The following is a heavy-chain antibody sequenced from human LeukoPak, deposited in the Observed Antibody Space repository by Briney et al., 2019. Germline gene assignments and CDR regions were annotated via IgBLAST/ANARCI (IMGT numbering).Heavy chain of an antibody. Sequence: SRTLSLTCTVSGGSISSGGYYWSWIRQHPGKGLEWIGYIYYSGSTYYNPSLKSRVTISVDTSKNQFSLKLSSVTAADTAVYYCARGRPQWLLLIMHAFDIWGQGTMVTVSS. CDR2: IYYSGST. CDR3: ARGRPQWLLLIMHAFDI. V-gene: IGHV4-31*03. J-gene: IGHJ3*02. CDR1: GGSISSGGYY. D-gene: IGHD3-22*01.